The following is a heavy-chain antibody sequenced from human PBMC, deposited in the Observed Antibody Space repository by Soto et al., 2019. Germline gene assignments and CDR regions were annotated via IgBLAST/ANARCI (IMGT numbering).Heavy chain of an antibody. V-gene: IGHV4-59*08. CDR1: GGSIGNFY. CDR3: ARHGYCGGGSCDWFDP. J-gene: IGHJ5*02. CDR2: VTHTNNA. D-gene: IGHD2-15*01. Sequence: SETLSLTCSVSGGSIGNFYWSWIRQSPEKGLEWLGYVTHTNNANHNPSLTGRLTISVGTTKNVFSLRLRSVTAADTAIYFCARHGYCGGGSCDWFDPWGQGTLVTVSS.